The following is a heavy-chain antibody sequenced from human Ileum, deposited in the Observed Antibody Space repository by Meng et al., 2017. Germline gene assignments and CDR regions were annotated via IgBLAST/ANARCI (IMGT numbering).Heavy chain of an antibody. CDR2: TSTYNSNR. CDR3: ARGRHCSSTTCYLSDS. V-gene: IGHV1-18*01. J-gene: IGHJ4*02. Sequence: QVHLVQCGPEVRKPGASGKVSCHASGYSFTNYGINWVRQAPGKGLEWIGWTSTYNSNRNYAQSLQGRVTMTTDTSTTTAYMELRSLTFDDTAVYYCARGRHCSSTTCYLSDSWGQGTLVTVSS. D-gene: IGHD2-2*01. CDR1: GYSFTNYG.